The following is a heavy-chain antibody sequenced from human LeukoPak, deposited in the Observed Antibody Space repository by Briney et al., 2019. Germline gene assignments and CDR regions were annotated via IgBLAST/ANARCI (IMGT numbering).Heavy chain of an antibody. CDR3: ARTAAAGIRGYYYYYMDV. V-gene: IGHV1-46*01. J-gene: IGHJ6*03. Sequence: ASVKVSCKASGYTFTSYYMHWVRQAPGQGLEWMGIINPSGGSTSYAQKFQGRVTMTRDMSTSTVYMELSSLRSEDTAVYYCARTAAAGIRGYYYYYMDVWGKGTTVTVSS. D-gene: IGHD6-13*01. CDR2: INPSGGST. CDR1: GYTFTSYY.